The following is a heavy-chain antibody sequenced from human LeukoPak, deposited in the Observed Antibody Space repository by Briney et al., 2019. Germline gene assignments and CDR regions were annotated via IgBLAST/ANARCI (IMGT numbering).Heavy chain of an antibody. J-gene: IGHJ4*02. V-gene: IGHV4-39*07. Sequence: SETLSLTCTVSGGSISSSSCYWGWIRQPPGKGLEWIGSIYYSGSTYYNPSLKSRVTMSVDTSKNQFSLKLSSVTAADTAVYYCARDLYGSRSYYNFYDYWGQGTLVTVSS. CDR3: ARDLYGSRSYYNFYDY. D-gene: IGHD3-10*01. CDR2: IYYSGST. CDR1: GGSISSSSCY.